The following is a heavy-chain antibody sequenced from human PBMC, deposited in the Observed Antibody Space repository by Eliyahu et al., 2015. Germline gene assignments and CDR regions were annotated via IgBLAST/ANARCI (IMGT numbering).Heavy chain of an antibody. CDR1: GGSIXXSSYY. J-gene: IGHJ4*02. D-gene: IGHD3-3*01. CDR3: AREGITIFGVVPGQTDY. V-gene: IGHV4-39*07. Sequence: QLQLQESGPGLVKPSETLSLTCTVSGGSIXXSSYYWGWIRQPPGKGLEWIGSIYYSGSTYYNPSLKSRVTISVDTSKNQFSLKLSSVTAADTAVYYCAREGITIFGVVPGQTDYWGQGTLVTVSS. CDR2: IYYSGST.